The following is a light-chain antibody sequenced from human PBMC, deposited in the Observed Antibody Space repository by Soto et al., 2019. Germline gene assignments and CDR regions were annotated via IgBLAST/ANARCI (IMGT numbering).Light chain of an antibody. J-gene: IGKJ1*01. CDR3: QQYDTSPRT. Sequence: EVMLTQSPGTLSLSPGERATPSCRASQSVSSNYLAWYQQKSGQAPRLLIYGASNRATGIPDRFSGSGSGPAFTLTSRRLEPEDFAVYYCQQYDTSPRTFGQGTKVEFK. V-gene: IGKV3-20*01. CDR2: GAS. CDR1: QSVSSNY.